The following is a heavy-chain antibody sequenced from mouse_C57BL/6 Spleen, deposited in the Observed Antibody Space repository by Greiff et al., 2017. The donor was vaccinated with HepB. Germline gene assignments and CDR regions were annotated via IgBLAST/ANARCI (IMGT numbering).Heavy chain of an antibody. Sequence: VKLVESGPGLVQPSQSLSITCTVSGFSLTSYGVHWVRQSPGKGLEWLGVIWSGGSTDSNAAFISRLSISKDNSKSQVFCKMNSLQADDTAIYYCARSYYEYDEWFAYWGQGTLVTVSA. V-gene: IGHV2-2*01. J-gene: IGHJ3*01. CDR1: GFSLTSYG. CDR2: IWSGGST. CDR3: ARSYYEYDEWFAY. D-gene: IGHD2-4*01.